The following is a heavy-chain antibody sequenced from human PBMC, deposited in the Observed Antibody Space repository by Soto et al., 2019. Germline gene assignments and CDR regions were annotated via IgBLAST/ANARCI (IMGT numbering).Heavy chain of an antibody. J-gene: IGHJ3*01. Sequence: GGSLRLSCAASGFTCSSYWMSWVRQAPGKGLEWVANIKQDGSEKYYVDSVKGRFTISRDNAKNSLYLQMNSLRAEDTAVYYCARVGGGDAFALWRQGTMVTASS. V-gene: IGHV3-7*01. CDR3: ARVGGGDAFAL. CDR1: GFTCSSYW. CDR2: IKQDGSEK. D-gene: IGHD3-16*01.